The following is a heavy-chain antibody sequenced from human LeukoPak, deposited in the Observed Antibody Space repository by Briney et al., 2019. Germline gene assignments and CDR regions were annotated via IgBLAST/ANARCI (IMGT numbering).Heavy chain of an antibody. V-gene: IGHV3-15*01. J-gene: IGHJ4*02. CDR1: GGSFSGYY. CDR3: TADREYSSGYYFRY. CDR2: IKSKADGGTT. Sequence: ETLSLTCAVYGGSFSGYYWSWIRQPPGKGLEWVGRIKSKADGGTTDFAAPVKGRFTIARDDSKTTLYLQMSGLKTEDTAVYYCTADREYSSGYYFRYWGQGALVTVSS. D-gene: IGHD6-19*01.